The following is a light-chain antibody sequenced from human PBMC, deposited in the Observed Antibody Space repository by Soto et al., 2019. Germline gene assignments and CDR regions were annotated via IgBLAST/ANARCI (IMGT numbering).Light chain of an antibody. CDR3: SSYAGSNNV. V-gene: IGLV2-8*02. J-gene: IGLJ1*01. CDR1: SSDVGGYNY. CDR2: EVS. Sequence: QSALTQPPSASRSPGQSVTISCTGTSSDVGGYNYVSWYQQHPGKAPKLMIYEVSKRPSGVPDRFSGSKSGNTASLTVSGLQAEDEADYYCSSYAGSNNVFGTGTKVT.